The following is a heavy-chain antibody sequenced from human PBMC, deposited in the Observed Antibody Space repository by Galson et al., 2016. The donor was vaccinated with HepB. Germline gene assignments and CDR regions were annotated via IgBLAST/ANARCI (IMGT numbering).Heavy chain of an antibody. CDR1: GGSISSRGYY. J-gene: IGHJ4*02. Sequence: SETLSLTCNVSGGSISSRGYYWAWIRLPPGEGLEWIGRIYYSGSTNYSPSLKSRVTLSVDTSKSQFSLKLTSVTAADTAVYFCARQEAASAAFDYWGQGTRVSVSS. V-gene: IGHV4-39*01. D-gene: IGHD6-13*01. CDR2: IYYSGST. CDR3: ARQEAASAAFDY.